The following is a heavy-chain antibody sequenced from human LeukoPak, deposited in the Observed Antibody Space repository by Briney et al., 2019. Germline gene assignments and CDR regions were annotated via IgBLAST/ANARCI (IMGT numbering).Heavy chain of an antibody. CDR3: ARSRVVSSDFDY. D-gene: IGHD3-3*01. Sequence: SETLSLTCTVSGGSISSGGYYWSWIRQHPGKGLEWIGYIYYSGSTYYNPSLKSRVTISVDTSKNQFSLKLSSVTAADTAVYYCARSRVVSSDFDYWGQGTLVTVSS. V-gene: IGHV4-31*03. CDR1: GGSISSGGYY. CDR2: IYYSGST. J-gene: IGHJ4*02.